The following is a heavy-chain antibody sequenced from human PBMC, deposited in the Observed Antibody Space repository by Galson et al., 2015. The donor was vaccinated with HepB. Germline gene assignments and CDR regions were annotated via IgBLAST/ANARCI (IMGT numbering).Heavy chain of an antibody. CDR2: ISYDGSNK. J-gene: IGHJ6*04. Sequence: SLRLSCAASGFSFISYAMLWVRQAPGKGLEWVTFISYDGSNKYYADSVKGRFTIARDNSKNTLYLQMNSLRAEDTAVYYCARDQSFTVTTGMDVWGKGTTVTVSS. CDR1: GFSFISYA. V-gene: IGHV3-30-3*01. D-gene: IGHD4-11*01. CDR3: ARDQSFTVTTGMDV.